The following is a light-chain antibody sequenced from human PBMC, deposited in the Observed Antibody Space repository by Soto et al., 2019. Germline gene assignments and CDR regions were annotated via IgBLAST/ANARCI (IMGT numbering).Light chain of an antibody. CDR2: GAS. V-gene: IGKV3-20*01. Sequence: DIVLTQSPDTLSLSPGERATLSCRASQSVSSNYLAWYQQKPGQAPRLLIYGASTRATGIPDRFSGSGSGTDFTLTISRLEPEDFAVYYCQQYNNWPLTFGGGTKVEIK. CDR3: QQYNNWPLT. J-gene: IGKJ4*01. CDR1: QSVSSNY.